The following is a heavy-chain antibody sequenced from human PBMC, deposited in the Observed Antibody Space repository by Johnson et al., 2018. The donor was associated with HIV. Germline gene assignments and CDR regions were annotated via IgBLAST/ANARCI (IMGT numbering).Heavy chain of an antibody. CDR3: ARDMGHRQLARDAFDI. CDR2: ISYDGSNK. D-gene: IGHD6-6*01. J-gene: IGHJ3*02. Sequence: GGVVQPGRSLRLSCTASGFTFSSYTIYWVRQTPGKGLEWVALISYDGSNKYYADSVKGRFTISRDNYKNTLFLQMNSLRPEDPAVYYCARDMGHRQLARDAFDIWGQGTMVTVSS. V-gene: IGHV3-30*04. CDR1: GFTFSSYT.